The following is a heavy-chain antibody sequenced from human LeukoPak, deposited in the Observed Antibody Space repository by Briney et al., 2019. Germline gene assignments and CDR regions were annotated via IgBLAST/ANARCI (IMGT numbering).Heavy chain of an antibody. V-gene: IGHV1-69*13. CDR2: IIPIFGTA. CDR3: ARDGRGVPAAMLGSKWETAENYYYYGMDV. J-gene: IGHJ6*02. D-gene: IGHD2-2*01. CDR1: GYTFTSYG. Sequence: SVKVSCKASGYTFTSYGISWVRQAPGQGLEWMGGIIPIFGTANYAQKSQGRVTITADESTSTAYMELSSLRSEDTAVYYCARDGRGVPAAMLGSKWETAENYYYYGMDVWGQGTTVTVSS.